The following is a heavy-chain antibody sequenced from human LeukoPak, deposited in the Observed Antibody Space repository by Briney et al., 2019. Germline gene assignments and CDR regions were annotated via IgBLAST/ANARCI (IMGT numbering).Heavy chain of an antibody. V-gene: IGHV3-66*01. CDR2: IYSGGST. D-gene: IGHD2-2*01. Sequence: GGSLRLXCAASGFTVSSNYMSWVRQAPGKGLEWVSVIYSGGSTYYADSVKGRFTISRDNAKNSLYLQMNSLRAEDTAVYYCARDGERYCSSTSCFSLKNYYYMDVWGKGTTVTVSS. CDR3: ARDGERYCSSTSCFSLKNYYYMDV. CDR1: GFTVSSNY. J-gene: IGHJ6*03.